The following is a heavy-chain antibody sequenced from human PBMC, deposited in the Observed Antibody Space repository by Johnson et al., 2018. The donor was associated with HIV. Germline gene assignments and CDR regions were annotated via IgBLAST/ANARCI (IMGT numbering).Heavy chain of an antibody. CDR1: GFTFSSYG. D-gene: IGHD6-13*01. V-gene: IGHV3-30*03. CDR2: ISYDGSDK. CDR3: TTDHDSSSWYHDAFDI. J-gene: IGHJ3*02. Sequence: VQLVESGGGLVQPGRSLRLSCAASGFTFSSYGLHWVRQAPATGLEWVAFISYDGSDKYYAASVKGRLTISRDDSKNTLYLQMNSLKTEDTAVYYCTTDHDSSSWYHDAFDIWGQGTMVTVSS.